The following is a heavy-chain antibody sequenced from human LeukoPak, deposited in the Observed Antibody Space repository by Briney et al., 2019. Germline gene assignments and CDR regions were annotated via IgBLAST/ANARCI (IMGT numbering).Heavy chain of an antibody. D-gene: IGHD2-21*01. Sequence: PSETLSLTCTVSGGSISSSSYYWGWIRQPPGKGLEWIGSIYYSGSTYYNPSLKSRVTISVDTSKNQFSLKLSSVTAADTAVYYCARHFTRSKHIVVVIALRDAFDIWGQGTMVTVSS. V-gene: IGHV4-39*01. CDR2: IYYSGST. J-gene: IGHJ3*02. CDR1: GGSISSSSYY. CDR3: ARHFTRSKHIVVVIALRDAFDI.